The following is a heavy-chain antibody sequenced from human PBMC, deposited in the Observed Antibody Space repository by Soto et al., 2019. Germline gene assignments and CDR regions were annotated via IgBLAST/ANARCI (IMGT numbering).Heavy chain of an antibody. CDR2: LSFDRSNE. CDR3: ARVEYSFGTPFLDY. CDR1: GFNFGHYA. Sequence: QVQLVESGGGVVQPGRSLRLSCSASGFNFGHYAMHWVRQAPGKGLEWVAALSFDRSNEYYADSLRGRFTISRDNSKNTLYLQMNSLRAEDTAVYYCARVEYSFGTPFLDYWGKGTLVTVSS. J-gene: IGHJ4*02. D-gene: IGHD3-16*01. V-gene: IGHV3-30-3*01.